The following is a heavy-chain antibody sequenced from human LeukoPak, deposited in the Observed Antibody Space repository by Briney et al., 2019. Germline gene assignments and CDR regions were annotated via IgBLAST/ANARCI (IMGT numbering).Heavy chain of an antibody. D-gene: IGHD1-26*01. Sequence: PGGSLRLSCAASGFTFSNAWMSWVRQAPGKGLEWVGRIKSKTDGGTTDYAAPVKGRFTISRDDSKNTLYLQMNSLRTEDTAVYYCTTEWELLRPYYFDYWGQGTLVTVSS. CDR1: GFTFSNAW. J-gene: IGHJ4*02. CDR2: IKSKTDGGTT. CDR3: TTEWELLRPYYFDY. V-gene: IGHV3-15*01.